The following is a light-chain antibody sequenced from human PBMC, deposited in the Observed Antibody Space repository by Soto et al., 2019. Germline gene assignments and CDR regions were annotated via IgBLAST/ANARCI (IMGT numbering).Light chain of an antibody. CDR3: QQYKA. Sequence: EIVFTQSPGTLSLSPGERATLSCRASQSVNNNYVAWYQQKPGQAPRLLIFRASSRATGIPDRFSGSGSGTDFALTISRLEPEDFAVYYCQQYKAFGQGTKVDIK. V-gene: IGKV3-20*01. J-gene: IGKJ1*01. CDR1: QSVNNNY. CDR2: RAS.